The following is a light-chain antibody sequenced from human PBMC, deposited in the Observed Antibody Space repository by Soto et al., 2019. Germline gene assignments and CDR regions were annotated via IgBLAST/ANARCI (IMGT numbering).Light chain of an antibody. CDR2: DAS. V-gene: IGKV1-5*01. CDR1: QTINRW. Sequence: DIQMTQSPSTLSGSVGDRVTITCRASQTINRWLAWYQQKPGEAPKLLIYDASSLESGVPSRLSGTGSGTEFTLIIRSLQPDDFATYYCQQYGSYWTFGQGTKVDIK. J-gene: IGKJ1*01. CDR3: QQYGSYWT.